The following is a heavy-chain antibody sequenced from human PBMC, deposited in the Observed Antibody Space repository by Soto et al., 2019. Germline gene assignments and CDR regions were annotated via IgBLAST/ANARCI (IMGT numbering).Heavy chain of an antibody. Sequence: GGSLRLSCAASGFTFSSYAMSWVRQAPGKGLEWVSAISGSGGSTYYADSVKGRFTISRDNSKNTLYLQMNSLRAEDTAVYYCAKILGDRKYYDFWSGYYVPPAFDYWGQGTLVTVPQ. D-gene: IGHD3-3*01. CDR2: ISGSGGST. CDR3: AKILGDRKYYDFWSGYYVPPAFDY. V-gene: IGHV3-23*01. CDR1: GFTFSSYA. J-gene: IGHJ4*02.